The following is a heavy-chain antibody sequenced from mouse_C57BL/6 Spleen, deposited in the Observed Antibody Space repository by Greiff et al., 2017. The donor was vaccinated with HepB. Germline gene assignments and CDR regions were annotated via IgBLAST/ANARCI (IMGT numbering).Heavy chain of an antibody. J-gene: IGHJ1*03. CDR1: GYTFTSYW. D-gene: IGHD2-5*01. Sequence: QVQLQQPGAELVMPGASVKLSCKASGYTFTSYWMHWVKQRPGQGLEWIGEIDPSDSYTNYNQKFKGKSTLTVDKSSSTAYMQLSSLTSEDSAVYYCARRYYSNYGYFDVWGTGTTVTVSS. V-gene: IGHV1-69*01. CDR3: ARRYYSNYGYFDV. CDR2: IDPSDSYT.